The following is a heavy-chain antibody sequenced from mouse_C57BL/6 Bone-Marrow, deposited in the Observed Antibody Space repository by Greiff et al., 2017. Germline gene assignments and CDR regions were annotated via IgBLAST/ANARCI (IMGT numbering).Heavy chain of an antibody. V-gene: IGHV1-47*01. CDR3: AIPVYEGYYWFAY. D-gene: IGHD2-3*01. CDR1: GYTFTTYP. Sequence: VQLQQSGAELVKPGASVTMSCKASGYTFTTYPIEWMKQNHGKSLEWIGNFHPYNDDTKYNEKFKGKATLTVEKSSSTVYLELSRLTSDDSAVYYCAIPVYEGYYWFAYWGQGTLVTVSA. CDR2: FHPYNDDT. J-gene: IGHJ3*01.